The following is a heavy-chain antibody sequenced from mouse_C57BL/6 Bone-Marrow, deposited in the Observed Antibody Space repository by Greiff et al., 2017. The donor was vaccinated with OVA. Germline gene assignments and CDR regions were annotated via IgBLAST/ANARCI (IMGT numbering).Heavy chain of an antibody. D-gene: IGHD1-1*01. V-gene: IGHV1-53*01. CDR3: AREGNLRQWRYFDD. Sequence: QVQLQQPGTELVKPGASVKLSCKASGYTFTSYWMHWVKQRPGQGLEWIGNINPSNGGTTYNEKFKSKATLTVDKSSSTAYMQLSSLTSEGSAVYYSAREGNLRQWRYFDDWGQGTTLTVSS. CDR1: GYTFTSYW. J-gene: IGHJ2*01. CDR2: INPSNGGT.